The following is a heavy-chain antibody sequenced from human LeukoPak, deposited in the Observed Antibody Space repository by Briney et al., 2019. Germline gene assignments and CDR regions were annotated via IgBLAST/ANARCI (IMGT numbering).Heavy chain of an antibody. CDR2: IYYSGST. Sequence: PSETLSLTCTVSGGSISSSSYYWGWIRQPPGKGLEWIGSIYYSGSTYYNPSLKSRVTISVDTSKNQFSLKLSSVTAADTAVYYCASPREDYYGSGTVWFDPWGQGTLVTVSS. CDR1: GGSISSSSYY. V-gene: IGHV4-39*07. D-gene: IGHD3-10*01. CDR3: ASPREDYYGSGTVWFDP. J-gene: IGHJ5*02.